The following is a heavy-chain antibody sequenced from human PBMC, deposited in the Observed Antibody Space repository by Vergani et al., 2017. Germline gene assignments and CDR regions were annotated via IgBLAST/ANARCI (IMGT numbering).Heavy chain of an antibody. J-gene: IGHJ3*02. CDR2: ISAYNGNT. CDR3: ASNLLYSSGWYDGAFDI. V-gene: IGHV1-18*01. D-gene: IGHD6-19*01. Sequence: QVQLVQSGAEVKKPGSSVKVSCKASGGTFSSYGISWVRQAPGQGLEWMGWISAYNGNTNYAQKLQGRVTMTTDTSTSTAYMELRSLRSDDTAVYYCASNLLYSSGWYDGAFDIWGQGTMVTVSS. CDR1: GGTFSSYG.